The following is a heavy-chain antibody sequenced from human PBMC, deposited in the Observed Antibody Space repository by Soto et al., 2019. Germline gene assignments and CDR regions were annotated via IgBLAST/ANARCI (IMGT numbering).Heavy chain of an antibody. V-gene: IGHV4-34*01. D-gene: IGHD1-26*01. CDR1: GGSCSGYY. J-gene: IGHJ3*02. Sequence: SQTLSLTCAVYGGSCSGYYWSWIRQPPGKGLEWIGEINHSGSTNYNPSLKSRVTISVDTSKNQFSLKLSSVTAADTAVYYCASLSALIVGAFDIWGQGTMVTVSS. CDR2: INHSGST. CDR3: ASLSALIVGAFDI.